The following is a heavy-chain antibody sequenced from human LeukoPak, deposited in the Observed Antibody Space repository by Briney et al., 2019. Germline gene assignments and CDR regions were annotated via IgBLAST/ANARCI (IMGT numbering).Heavy chain of an antibody. CDR2: IIPIFGTA. CDR1: GGTFSSYA. D-gene: IGHD2-2*01. CDR3: ARDLAPGLTVPAAMAVPQPSDP. J-gene: IGHJ5*02. V-gene: IGHV1-69*05. Sequence: SVKVSCKASGGTFSSYAISWVRQAPGQGLEWMGRIIPIFGTANYAQKFQGRVTITTDESTSTAYMELSSLRSEDTAVYYCARDLAPGLTVPAAMAVPQPSDPWGQGTLVTVSS.